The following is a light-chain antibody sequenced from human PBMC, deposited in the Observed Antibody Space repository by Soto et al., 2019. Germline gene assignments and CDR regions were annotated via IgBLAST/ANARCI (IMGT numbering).Light chain of an antibody. CDR3: QPYENWPLA. J-gene: IGKJ4*01. CDR2: DTS. Sequence: EVVMRQSPATLSVSPREVATLACRATQGIGDTLAWYQHKPCQTPILLIYDTSTTASGVPTRFSGSRSGAAVTHTIDSLQAEEFAVEYCQPYENWPLAFGEGNKVLIK. CDR1: QGIGDT. V-gene: IGKV3-15*01.